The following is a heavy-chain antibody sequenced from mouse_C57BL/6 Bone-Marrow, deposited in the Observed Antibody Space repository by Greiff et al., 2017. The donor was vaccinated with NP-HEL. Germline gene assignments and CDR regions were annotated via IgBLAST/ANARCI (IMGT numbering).Heavy chain of an antibody. Sequence: QVHVKQSGAELVRPGASVTLSCKASGYTFTDYEMHWVKQTPVHGLEWIGAIDPETGGTAYNQKFKGKAILTADKSSSTAYMELRSLTSEDSAVYYCTRCWDWDWDYWGQGTTLTVSS. CDR3: TRCWDWDWDY. J-gene: IGHJ2*01. CDR2: IDPETGGT. D-gene: IGHD4-1*01. CDR1: GYTFTDYE. V-gene: IGHV1-15*01.